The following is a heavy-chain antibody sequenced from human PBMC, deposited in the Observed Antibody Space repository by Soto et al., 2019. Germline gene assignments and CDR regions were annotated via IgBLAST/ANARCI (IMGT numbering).Heavy chain of an antibody. CDR3: ARGLYDSSGLVDY. D-gene: IGHD3-22*01. J-gene: IGHJ4*02. Sequence: QVQLGQSGAEVKKPGSSVKVSCKASGGTFSSYAISWVLQAPGQGLEWMGGIIPIFGTANYAQKFQGRVTITADESTSTAYMELSSLRSEDTAVYYGARGLYDSSGLVDYWGQGTLVTVSS. V-gene: IGHV1-69*01. CDR2: IIPIFGTA. CDR1: GGTFSSYA.